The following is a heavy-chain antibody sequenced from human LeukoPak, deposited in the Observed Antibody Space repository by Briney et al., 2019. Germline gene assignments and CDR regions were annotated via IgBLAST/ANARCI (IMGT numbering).Heavy chain of an antibody. Sequence: GESLKISCKGSGYSFTSYWIGWVRQMPGKGLEWMGIIYPGDSDTRYSPSFQGQVTISADKSISTAYLQWSSLKASDTAMYYCARIGCSSTSCPLWFDPWGQGTLVTVSS. CDR3: ARIGCSSTSCPLWFDP. V-gene: IGHV5-51*01. CDR2: IYPGDSDT. D-gene: IGHD2-2*01. J-gene: IGHJ5*02. CDR1: GYSFTSYW.